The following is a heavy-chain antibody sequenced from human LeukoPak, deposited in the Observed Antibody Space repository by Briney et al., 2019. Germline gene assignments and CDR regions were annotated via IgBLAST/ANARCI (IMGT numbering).Heavy chain of an antibody. Sequence: PGRSLRLSCAASGFTFDDYAMHWVRQAPGKGLEWVSGISWNSGSIGYADSVKGRFTISRDNAKNSLYLQMNSLRAEDTALYYCARGSWPMDYWGQGTLVTVSS. D-gene: IGHD6-13*01. CDR1: GFTFDDYA. CDR2: ISWNSGSI. V-gene: IGHV3-9*01. J-gene: IGHJ4*02. CDR3: ARGSWPMDY.